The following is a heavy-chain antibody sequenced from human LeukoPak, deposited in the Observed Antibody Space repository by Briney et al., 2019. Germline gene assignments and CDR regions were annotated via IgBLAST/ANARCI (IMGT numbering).Heavy chain of an antibody. J-gene: IGHJ4*02. Sequence: PGGSLRLSCAASGFPVSSNYMSWVRQAPGKGLEWVSVIYSVGSTYYADSVKGRFTISRDNSKNTLYLQMNSLRAEDTAVYYCARSGSYHYFDYWGQGTLVTVSS. CDR3: ARSGSYHYFDY. D-gene: IGHD1-26*01. V-gene: IGHV3-66*01. CDR2: IYSVGST. CDR1: GFPVSSNY.